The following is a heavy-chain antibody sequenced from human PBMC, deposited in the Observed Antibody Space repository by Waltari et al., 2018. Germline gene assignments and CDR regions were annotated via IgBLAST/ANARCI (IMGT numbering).Heavy chain of an antibody. Sequence: QVQLLESGGGVVQPGRSLRLSCAASEFIFSTYAMHWVRQAPGKGLEWVAVISYNARNIYYVDSVKGRFTISRDNSKKTLYLQMDSLRAEDTAVYYCARDYCDRTYCHGMDVWGQGTTVTVSS. CDR2: ISYNARNI. D-gene: IGHD2-21*01. J-gene: IGHJ6*02. CDR3: ARDYCDRTYCHGMDV. CDR1: EFIFSTYA. V-gene: IGHV3-30*04.